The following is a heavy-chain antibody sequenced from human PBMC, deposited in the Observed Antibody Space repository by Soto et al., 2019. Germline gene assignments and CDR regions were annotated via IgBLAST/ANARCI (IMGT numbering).Heavy chain of an antibody. CDR2: IIPMFRTP. J-gene: IGHJ3*01. CDR1: GGTFSSYA. D-gene: IGHD2-2*01. V-gene: IGHV1-69*05. CDR3: ASMPSFLLNSYGFVTPFDL. Sequence: QVQLVQSGAEVKKTGSSVKLSCKASGGTFSSYAFSWVRQAPRQGLEWMGGIIPMFRTPNYAQKFRDRLTISHAXPXTXRXXALTGLKSDATALYFCASMPSFLLNSYGFVTPFDLWGQGTMVTVSS.